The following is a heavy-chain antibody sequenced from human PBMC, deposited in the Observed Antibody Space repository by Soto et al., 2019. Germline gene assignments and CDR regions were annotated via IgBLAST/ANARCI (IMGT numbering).Heavy chain of an antibody. CDR1: GCSFTSYH. Sequence: ASVKVSCKASGCSFTSYHIHWVRQAPGQGLEWMGLIDPSDGRTSYSQNFQGRVTMTRDTSTSTVYMELSSLIFEDTAVYYCTSGYSYGPSFDYWGQGILVTVSS. J-gene: IGHJ4*02. CDR2: IDPSDGRT. CDR3: TSGYSYGPSFDY. D-gene: IGHD5-18*01. V-gene: IGHV1-46*01.